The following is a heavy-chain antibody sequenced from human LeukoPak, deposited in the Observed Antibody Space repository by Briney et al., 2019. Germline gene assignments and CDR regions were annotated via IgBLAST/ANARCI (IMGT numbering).Heavy chain of an antibody. CDR1: GGSISSYY. CDR2: IYYSGST. D-gene: IGHD5-12*01. V-gene: IGHV4-59*01. Sequence: SETLSLTCTVSGGSISSYYWSWIRQPPGKGLEWIGYIYYSGSTNYNPSLKSRVTISVDTSKNQFSLKLSSVSAADTAVYYCARGGGYSGYDFRFDYWGQGTLVTVSS. J-gene: IGHJ4*02. CDR3: ARGGGYSGYDFRFDY.